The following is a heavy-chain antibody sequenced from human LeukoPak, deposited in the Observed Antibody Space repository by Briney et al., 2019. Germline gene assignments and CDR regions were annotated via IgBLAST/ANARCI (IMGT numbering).Heavy chain of an antibody. J-gene: IGHJ4*02. CDR2: IRYDGSNK. Sequence: GGSLRLSCVASGFTFSSYAMHWVRQAPGKGLEWVAFIRYDGSNKYYADSVKGRFTISRDNSKNTLYLQMNSLRAEDTAVYYCAKDPTVVVPVATYGGNRFDYWGQGTLVTVSS. D-gene: IGHD2-2*01. CDR3: AKDPTVVVPVATYGGNRFDY. V-gene: IGHV3-30*02. CDR1: GFTFSSYA.